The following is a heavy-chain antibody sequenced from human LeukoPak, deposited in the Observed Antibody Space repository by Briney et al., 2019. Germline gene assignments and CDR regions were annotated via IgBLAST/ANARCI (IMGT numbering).Heavy chain of an antibody. CDR2: IYYSGST. Sequence: SETLSLTCTVSGGSISSSSYYWGWIRQPPGKGLEWIGSIYYSGSTYYNPSLKSRVTISVDTSKNQFSLKLSSVTAADTAVYYCARLSSLVTSLDYWGQGTLSPSPQ. V-gene: IGHV4-39*01. CDR3: ARLSSLVTSLDY. D-gene: IGHD1-26*01. CDR1: GGSISSSSYY. J-gene: IGHJ4*02.